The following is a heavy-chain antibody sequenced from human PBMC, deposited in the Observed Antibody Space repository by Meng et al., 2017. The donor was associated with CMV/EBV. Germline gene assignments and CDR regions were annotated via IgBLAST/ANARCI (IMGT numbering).Heavy chain of an antibody. CDR3: ARDRLPLYYYDSSGRNAFDI. CDR2: ISSSGSTI. Sequence: LSLTCTVSGGSISSYYWSWIRQPPGKGLEWVSYISSSGSTIYYADSVKGRFTISRDNAKNSLYLQMNSLRAEDTAVYYCARDRLPLYYYDSSGRNAFDIWGQGTMVTVSS. J-gene: IGHJ3*02. V-gene: IGHV3-11*04. CDR1: GGSISSYY. D-gene: IGHD3-22*01.